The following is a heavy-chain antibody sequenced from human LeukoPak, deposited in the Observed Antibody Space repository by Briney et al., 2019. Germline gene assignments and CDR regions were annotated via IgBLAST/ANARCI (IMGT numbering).Heavy chain of an antibody. CDR1: GFTFDDYG. CDR3: ARVGSSCWTLHPDY. Sequence: GGSLRLSCAASGFTFDDYGMSWVRHAPGKGLEWVSGINWNGGSTGYADSVKGRFTISRDNAKNSLYLQMNSLRAEDTALYYCARVGSSCWTLHPDYWGQGTLVTVSS. J-gene: IGHJ4*02. CDR2: INWNGGST. V-gene: IGHV3-20*04. D-gene: IGHD6-13*01.